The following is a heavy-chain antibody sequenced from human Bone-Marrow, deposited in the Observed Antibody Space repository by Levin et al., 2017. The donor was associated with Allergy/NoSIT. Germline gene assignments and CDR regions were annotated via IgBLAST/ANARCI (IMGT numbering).Heavy chain of an antibody. CDR3: AKDSGQLPHAFDF. J-gene: IGHJ3*01. Sequence: GGSLRLSCAASGFTFSNYDMHWVRQAPGKGLEWVALISYDGTNKHSADSVSGRFTISRDNTKNTLYLQMNSLRPEDTAVYYCAKDSGQLPHAFDFWGQGTMVTVSS. CDR2: ISYDGTNK. V-gene: IGHV3-30*18. D-gene: IGHD5-24*01. CDR1: GFTFSNYD.